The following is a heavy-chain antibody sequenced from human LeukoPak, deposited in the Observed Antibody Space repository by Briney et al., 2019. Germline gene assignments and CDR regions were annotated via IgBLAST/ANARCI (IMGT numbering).Heavy chain of an antibody. D-gene: IGHD3-22*01. V-gene: IGHV4-34*01. Sequence: SETLSLTCAGYGGSYSGYYWSWIRQPPGKGLECIGEINHSGSTNYNPSLKSRVTISVDTSKNQFSLKLSSVTAADTAVYYCARGSYYDSSGYYYPFNYYYYYYMDVWGKGTTVTVSS. CDR1: GGSYSGYY. CDR2: INHSGST. CDR3: ARGSYYDSSGYYYPFNYYYYYYMDV. J-gene: IGHJ6*03.